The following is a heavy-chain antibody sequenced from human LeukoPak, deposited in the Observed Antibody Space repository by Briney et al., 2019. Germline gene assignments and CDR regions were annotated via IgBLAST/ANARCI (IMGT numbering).Heavy chain of an antibody. V-gene: IGHV4-34*01. CDR3: ARRPSYPDY. J-gene: IGHJ4*02. CDR2: INHSGST. D-gene: IGHD5-18*01. Sequence: PSETLSLTCAVYGGSFTGYSWTWIRQPPGKGLEWIGEINHSGSTNYNPSLTSRVTISVDTSKNQFSLRMTSVTAADTAVYFCARRPSYPDYWGQGTLVTVSS. CDR1: GGSFTGYS.